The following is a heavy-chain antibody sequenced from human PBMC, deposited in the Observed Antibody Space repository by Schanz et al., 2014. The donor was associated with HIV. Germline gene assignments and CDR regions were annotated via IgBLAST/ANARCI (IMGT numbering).Heavy chain of an antibody. CDR3: VKGERIGYRIEVTGPTFDY. D-gene: IGHD3-22*01. CDR2: ISGSGDKT. J-gene: IGHJ4*02. V-gene: IGHV3-23*01. CDR1: GFTFSNYA. Sequence: EVQLLDSGGGLVQPGGSLRLSCVASGFTFSNYAMSWVRQAPGKGLEWVSVISGSGDKTYYAGSVKDRFTISRDNAKNTLYVQIRSLRNEDTAVYYCVKGERIGYRIEVTGPTFDYWGQGTLVTVSS.